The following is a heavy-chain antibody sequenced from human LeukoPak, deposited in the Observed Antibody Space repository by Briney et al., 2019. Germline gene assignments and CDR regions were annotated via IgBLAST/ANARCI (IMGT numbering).Heavy chain of an antibody. V-gene: IGHV3-21*01. Sequence: GGSLRLSCAASGFTFSSYAMHWVRQAPGKGLEWVSSISSSSSYIYYADSVKGRFTISRDNAKNSLYLQMNSLRVEDTAVYYCARDLGSTHFDYWGQGTLVTVSS. CDR3: ARDLGSTHFDY. J-gene: IGHJ4*02. CDR1: GFTFSSYA. CDR2: ISSSSSYI. D-gene: IGHD5/OR15-5a*01.